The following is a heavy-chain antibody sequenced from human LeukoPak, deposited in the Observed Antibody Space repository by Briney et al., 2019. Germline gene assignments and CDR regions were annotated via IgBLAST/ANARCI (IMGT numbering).Heavy chain of an antibody. D-gene: IGHD3-22*01. J-gene: IGHJ4*02. CDR3: ARDQNYYDTSGELYHVY. Sequence: GGSLRLSCAASGFAFSSYWMSWVRQAPGKGLEWVANIKRDGREEYYVDSVKGRFTISRDNAVNSLYLQMNSLRAEDTAVYYCARDQNYYDTSGELYHVYWGQGTLVTVSS. CDR2: IKRDGREE. V-gene: IGHV3-7*01. CDR1: GFAFSSYW.